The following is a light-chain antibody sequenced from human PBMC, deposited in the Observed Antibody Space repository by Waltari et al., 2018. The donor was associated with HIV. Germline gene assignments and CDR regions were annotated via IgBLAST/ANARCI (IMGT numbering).Light chain of an antibody. CDR1: QTVSNY. J-gene: IGKJ2*01. CDR2: TAS. V-gene: IGKV1-39*01. Sequence: DIQMTQSPSSLSASVGDRVTITCRASQTVSNYLNWYQQRPGKAPKLLIYTASSLETGVQSRFRGSRSGTDFTLTISSLQPEDFATYYCQQSFSTPYSFGQGTKLEI. CDR3: QQSFSTPYS.